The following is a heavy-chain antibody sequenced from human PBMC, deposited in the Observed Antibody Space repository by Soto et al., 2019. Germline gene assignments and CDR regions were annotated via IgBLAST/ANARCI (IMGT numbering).Heavy chain of an antibody. CDR3: ARARNLGGSWTNFDY. CDR1: GFTFSDHY. J-gene: IGHJ4*02. D-gene: IGHD1-26*01. CDR2: VRNKANSYTT. Sequence: GGSLRLSCPASGFTFSDHYMEWVRQAPGKGLEWVGRVRNKANSYTTEYAASVKGRFTISRDDSKNSLYLQMNSLKTEDTAVYYCARARNLGGSWTNFDYWGQETLVTVSS. V-gene: IGHV3-72*01.